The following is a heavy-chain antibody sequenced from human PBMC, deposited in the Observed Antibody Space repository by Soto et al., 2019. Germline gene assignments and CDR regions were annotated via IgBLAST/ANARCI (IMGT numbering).Heavy chain of an antibody. CDR1: GGSISSGDYY. CDR3: ASDRRSCSGGSCYSGYYYGMDV. J-gene: IGHJ6*02. CDR2: IYYSGST. V-gene: IGHV4-30-4*01. D-gene: IGHD2-15*01. Sequence: QVQLQESGPGLVKPSQTLSLTCTVSGGSISSGDYYWSWIRQPPGKGLEWIGYIYYSGSTYYNPSLKSRVTISVDTSKNQFSLKLSSVTAADTAVYYCASDRRSCSGGSCYSGYYYGMDVWGQGTTVTVSS.